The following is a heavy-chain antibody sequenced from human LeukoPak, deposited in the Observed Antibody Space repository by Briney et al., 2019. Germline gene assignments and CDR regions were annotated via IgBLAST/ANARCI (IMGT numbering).Heavy chain of an antibody. D-gene: IGHD1-26*01. Sequence: ASVKVSCKASGYTFTGYYMHWVRQAPGQGLEWMGWINPKSGGTSYAQKFQGRVSMTRDTSISTVYMELSSLRSDDTAVYYCASLGATTLYYYGMDVWGQGTTVTVSS. CDR2: INPKSGGT. V-gene: IGHV1-2*02. CDR3: ASLGATTLYYYGMDV. CDR1: GYTFTGYY. J-gene: IGHJ6*02.